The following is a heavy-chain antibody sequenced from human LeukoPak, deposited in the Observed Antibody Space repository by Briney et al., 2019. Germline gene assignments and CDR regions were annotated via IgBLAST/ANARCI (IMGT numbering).Heavy chain of an antibody. CDR2: IGDSGDIT. CDR1: GFTFSNYA. CDR3: AKGGPVSSSSFDY. V-gene: IGHV3-23*01. D-gene: IGHD6-6*01. Sequence: GGSLRLSCAASGFTFSNYAMNWVRQAPGKGLEWVSAIGDSGDITYYADSGKGRFTISRDNSKNTLYLQMNRLRAEDTAVYYCAKGGPVSSSSFDYWGQGTVVTVSS. J-gene: IGHJ4*02.